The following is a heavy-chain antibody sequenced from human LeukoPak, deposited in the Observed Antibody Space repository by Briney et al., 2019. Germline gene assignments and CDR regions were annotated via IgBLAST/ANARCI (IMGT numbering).Heavy chain of an antibody. CDR1: GYTFSGYY. CDR2: INPNSGGT. V-gene: IGHV1-2*04. D-gene: IGHD5-24*01. Sequence: GASVRVSCKASGYTFSGYYIHWVRQAPGQGLEWMGWINPNSGGTNYAQKFQGWVTMTRDTSISTAYMELSRLRSDDTAVYYCARDGYTNYYGMDVWGQGTTVTVSS. CDR3: ARDGYTNYYGMDV. J-gene: IGHJ6*02.